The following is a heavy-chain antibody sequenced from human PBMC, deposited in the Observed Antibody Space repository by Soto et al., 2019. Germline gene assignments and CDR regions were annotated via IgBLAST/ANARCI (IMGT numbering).Heavy chain of an antibody. D-gene: IGHD3-3*01. Sequence: GGSLRLSCAASGFTFSSYAMSWVRQAPGKGLEWVSAISGSGGSTYYADSVKGRFTISRDNSKNTLYLQMNSLRAEDTAVYYCATKYYDFWSGYFGMDVWGRGTTVTVSS. J-gene: IGHJ6*02. V-gene: IGHV3-23*01. CDR2: ISGSGGST. CDR1: GFTFSSYA. CDR3: ATKYYDFWSGYFGMDV.